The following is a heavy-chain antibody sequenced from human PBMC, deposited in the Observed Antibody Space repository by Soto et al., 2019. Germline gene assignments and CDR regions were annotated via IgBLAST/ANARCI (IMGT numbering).Heavy chain of an antibody. J-gene: IGHJ5*02. V-gene: IGHV4-31*03. Sequence: SETLSLTCTVSGGSISSGGYYWSWIRQHPGKGLEWIGYIYYSGSTYYNPSLKSRVTISVDTSKNQFSLKLSSVTAADTAVYYCARDRGTGTTENWFDPWGQGTLVTVSS. CDR3: ARDRGTGTTENWFDP. CDR2: IYYSGST. CDR1: GGSISSGGYY. D-gene: IGHD1-7*01.